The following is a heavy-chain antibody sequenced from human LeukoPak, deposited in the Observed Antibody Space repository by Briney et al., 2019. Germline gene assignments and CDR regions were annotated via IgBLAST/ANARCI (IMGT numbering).Heavy chain of an antibody. J-gene: IGHJ6*03. CDR1: GFTFSSYG. D-gene: IGHD2-2*01. CDR3: ARGPATAAGVSYYYYMDV. V-gene: IGHV3-30*02. Sequence: PGGSLRLSCAASGFTFSSYGMHWVRQAPGKGLEWVAFIRYDGSNKYYADSVKGRFTISRDNSKNTLYLQMNSLRAEDTAVYYCARGPATAAGVSYYYYMDVWGKGTTVTVSS. CDR2: IRYDGSNK.